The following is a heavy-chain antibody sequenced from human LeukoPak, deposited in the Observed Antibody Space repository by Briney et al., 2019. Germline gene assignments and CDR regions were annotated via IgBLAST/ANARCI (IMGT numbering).Heavy chain of an antibody. CDR2: ISNTGGST. V-gene: IGHV3-23*01. D-gene: IGHD6-13*01. Sequence: PGGSLRLSCAASGFTFSSYAMSWVRHAPGKGLEWVSSISNTGGSTYYADSVKGRFTISRDNSKNTLYLQMNRLRAEDTAVYYCATKAAGDAFDMWGQGTMVSVSS. CDR1: GFTFSSYA. CDR3: ATKAAGDAFDM. J-gene: IGHJ3*02.